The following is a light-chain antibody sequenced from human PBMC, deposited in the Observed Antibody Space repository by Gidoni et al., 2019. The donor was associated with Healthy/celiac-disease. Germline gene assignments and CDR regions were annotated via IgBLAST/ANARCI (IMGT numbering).Light chain of an antibody. J-gene: IGKJ2*01. Sequence: DIQMTQSPSSLSASVGDRVTITCRASQSISSYLNWYQQKPGKAPNLLIYAASGLQSGAPSRFSGSGSGTDFTLTISILQPEDFANYYCQQSYSTLYTFGQGTKLEIK. CDR1: QSISSY. CDR2: AAS. V-gene: IGKV1-39*01. CDR3: QQSYSTLYT.